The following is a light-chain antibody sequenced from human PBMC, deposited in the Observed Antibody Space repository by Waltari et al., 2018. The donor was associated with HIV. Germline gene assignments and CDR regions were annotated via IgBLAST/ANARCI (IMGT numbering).Light chain of an antibody. J-gene: IGLJ1*01. V-gene: IGLV1-40*01. CDR3: QSYDSSLSGPRV. CDR1: SSNIGAGSD. CDR2: GNS. Sequence: QSVLTPPPSVSGAPGQRVTISCTGSSSNIGAGSDVHWYQQLPGTAPKLLIYGNSNRPSGVPDRFSGSKSGTSASLAITGLQAEDEADYYCQSYDSSLSGPRVFGTGTKVTVL.